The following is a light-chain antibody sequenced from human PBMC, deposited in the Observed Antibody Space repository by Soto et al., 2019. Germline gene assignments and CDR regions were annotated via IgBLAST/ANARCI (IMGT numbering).Light chain of an antibody. Sequence: QSVLTQPPSVSGAPGQRVTISCTGSSSNIGAGSDVHWYQQLPGTAPKLLIYVNDRRPSGVPDRFSGSKSGTSASLAISGLQSEDEADYYCAAWDDSLNGPHVVFGGGTKLTVL. CDR3: AAWDDSLNGPHVV. V-gene: IGLV1-40*01. CDR2: VND. J-gene: IGLJ2*01. CDR1: SSNIGAGSD.